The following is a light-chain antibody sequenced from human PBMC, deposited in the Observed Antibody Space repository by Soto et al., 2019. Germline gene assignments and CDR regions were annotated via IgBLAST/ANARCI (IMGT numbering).Light chain of an antibody. CDR3: SYYTSTNTPHV. V-gene: IGLV2-14*01. CDR2: DVY. CDR1: SSDIGAYDY. Sequence: QSALTQPASVSGSPGQSITISCTGTSSDIGAYDYVSWYQQFPGTAPKLMLYDVYRRPSGVSTRFSGSKSGNTASLTISGIPAEDEADYSCSYYTSTNTPHVFGSGTKLTVL. J-gene: IGLJ1*01.